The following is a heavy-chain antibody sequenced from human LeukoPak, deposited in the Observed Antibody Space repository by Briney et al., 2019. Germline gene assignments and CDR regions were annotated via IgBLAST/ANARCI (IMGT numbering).Heavy chain of an antibody. CDR3: ATRYSSSSPFDY. CDR2: INAGIGDS. V-gene: IGHV1-3*01. CDR1: GYTFATYA. Sequence: GASVKVSCKASGYTFATYAVQWVRQAPGQRLEWMGRINAGIGDSKYSQKFQGRLSFTRDTPASTAYMELSSLRSEDTAVYYCATRYSSSSPFDYWGQGTLVTVTS. D-gene: IGHD6-6*01. J-gene: IGHJ4*02.